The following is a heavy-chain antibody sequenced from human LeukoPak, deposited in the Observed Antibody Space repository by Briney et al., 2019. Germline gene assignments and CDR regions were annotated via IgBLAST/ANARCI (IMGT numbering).Heavy chain of an antibody. J-gene: IGHJ3*02. CDR1: GYTFTGYY. Sequence: ASVKVSCKASGYTFTGYYMHWVRQAPGQGLEWMGWINPNSGGTIYAQKFQGRVTMTRDTSIRTAYMELSRLKSDDTAVYYCARDSLGYCSGGSCYSRAFDIWGPGTMVTVS. CDR2: INPNSGGT. CDR3: ARDSLGYCSGGSCYSRAFDI. D-gene: IGHD2-15*01. V-gene: IGHV1-2*02.